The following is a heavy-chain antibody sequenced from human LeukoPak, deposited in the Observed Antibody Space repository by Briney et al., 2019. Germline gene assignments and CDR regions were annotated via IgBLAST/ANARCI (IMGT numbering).Heavy chain of an antibody. D-gene: IGHD3-22*01. CDR3: ARDRGGYYYVLNY. CDR2: VFYTGST. Sequence: SETLSLTCTVSGASINDNNYYWGWIRQPPGKGLEWIGSVFYTGSTYYNPSLKSRVTISIDTSKNQFSLNLTFVTAADTAVYYCARDRGGYYYVLNYWGQGTLVTVSS. J-gene: IGHJ4*02. V-gene: IGHV4-39*07. CDR1: GASINDNNYY.